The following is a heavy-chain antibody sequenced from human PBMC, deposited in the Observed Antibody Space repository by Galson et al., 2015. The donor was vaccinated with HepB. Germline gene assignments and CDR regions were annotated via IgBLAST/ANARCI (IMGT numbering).Heavy chain of an antibody. D-gene: IGHD3-10*01. Sequence: SVKVSCKASGYTFSDYGISWVRQAPGQGLEWMGWISVYNDNTNYVQKFQGRVTMTTDTSTNTAYMELRSLTSDDAAVYYCARDAAILWLAEDGLDIWGQGTTVIVSS. J-gene: IGHJ6*02. CDR2: ISVYNDNT. CDR1: GYTFSDYG. V-gene: IGHV1-18*01. CDR3: ARDAAILWLAEDGLDI.